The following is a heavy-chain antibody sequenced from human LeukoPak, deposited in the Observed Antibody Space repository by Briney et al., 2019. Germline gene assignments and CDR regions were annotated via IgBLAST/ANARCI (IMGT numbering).Heavy chain of an antibody. J-gene: IGHJ3*02. V-gene: IGHV1-69*13. CDR3: ARVRQQLVYDAFGI. Sequence: SVKVSCKASGGTFSSYAISWVRQAPGQGLEWMGGIIPIFGTANYAQKFQGRVTITADESTSTAYMELSSLRSEDTAVYYCARVRQQLVYDAFGIWGQGTMVTVSS. CDR2: IIPIFGTA. D-gene: IGHD6-13*01. CDR1: GGTFSSYA.